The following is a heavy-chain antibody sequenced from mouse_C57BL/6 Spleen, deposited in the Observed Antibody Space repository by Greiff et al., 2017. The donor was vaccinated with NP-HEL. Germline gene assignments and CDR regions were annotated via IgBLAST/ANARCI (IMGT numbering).Heavy chain of an antibody. Sequence: VMLVESGPGLVAPSQSLSITCTVSGFSLTSYGVYWVRQPPGKGLEWLVVIWSDGSSTYNSALKSRLSISKDNSKSQVFIQLNNIQTVDTAMYYWARHLNSSGYVKAMDGGGQGTSVTVSS. D-gene: IGHD3-2*02. CDR3: ARHLNSSGYVKAMDG. J-gene: IGHJ4*01. CDR2: IWSDGSS. V-gene: IGHV2-6-1*01. CDR1: GFSLTSYG.